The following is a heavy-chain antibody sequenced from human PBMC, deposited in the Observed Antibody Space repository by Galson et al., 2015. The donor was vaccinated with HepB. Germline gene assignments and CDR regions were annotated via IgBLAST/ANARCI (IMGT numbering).Heavy chain of an antibody. CDR3: AKDTGGKYNDFWSGYFAYFDY. J-gene: IGHJ4*02. CDR2: ITWHSGNV. Sequence: SLRLSCAVSGFTFDDYAMSWVRQAPGKGLEWVSGITWHSGNVAYSDSVRGRFTISRDNAKNSLYLQMSSVRAEDTALYFCAKDTGGKYNDFWSGYFAYFDYWGQGALVTVSS. D-gene: IGHD3-3*01. V-gene: IGHV3-9*01. CDR1: GFTFDDYA.